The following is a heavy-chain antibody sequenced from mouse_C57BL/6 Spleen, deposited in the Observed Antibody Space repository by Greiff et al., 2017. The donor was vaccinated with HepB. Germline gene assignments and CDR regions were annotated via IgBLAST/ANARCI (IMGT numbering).Heavy chain of an antibody. CDR1: GYTFTSYW. D-gene: IGHD3-2*02. CDR3: AGDSSEGFAY. Sequence: VQLQQSGAELVMPGASVKLSCKASGYTFTSYWMHWVKQRPGQGLEWIGEIDPSDSYTNYNQKFKGKSTLTVDKSSSTAYMQLSSLTSEDSAVYYCAGDSSEGFAYWGQGTLVTVSA. V-gene: IGHV1-69*01. CDR2: IDPSDSYT. J-gene: IGHJ3*01.